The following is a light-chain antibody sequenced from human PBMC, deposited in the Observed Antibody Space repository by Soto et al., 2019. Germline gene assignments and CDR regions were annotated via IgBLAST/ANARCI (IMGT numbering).Light chain of an antibody. V-gene: IGKV1-33*01. J-gene: IGKJ5*01. CDR3: QQYHDLPLT. CDR1: QDMSTY. CDR2: DAV. Sequence: DIQMTQSPSSLSASVRDRVIITRQANQDMSTYLNWFQQKPGKAPNLLIYDAVNLEAGVPSRFTASGCGTNFTLAIRSPQPEDIATYYCQQYHDLPLTFGQGTRLEI.